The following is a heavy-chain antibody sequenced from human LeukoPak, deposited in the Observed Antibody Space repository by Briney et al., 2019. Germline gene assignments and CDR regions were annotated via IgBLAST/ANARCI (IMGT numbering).Heavy chain of an antibody. Sequence: SETLSLTCAVSGGSISSGGYSWSWIWQPPGKGLEWIGYIYHSGSTYYNPSLKSRVTISVDRSKNQFSLKLSSVTAADTAVYYCARVGSSGYSYYFDYWGQGTLVTVSS. CDR2: IYHSGST. V-gene: IGHV4-30-2*01. D-gene: IGHD3-22*01. CDR1: GGSISSGGYS. J-gene: IGHJ4*02. CDR3: ARVGSSGYSYYFDY.